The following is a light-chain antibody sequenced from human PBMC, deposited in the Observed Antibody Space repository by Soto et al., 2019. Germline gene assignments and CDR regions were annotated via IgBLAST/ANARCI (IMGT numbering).Light chain of an antibody. CDR2: DAS. CDR3: QQRSNWPLT. Sequence: EIVLTQSPATLSLSPGERATLSCRASQSVSSYLAWYQQKPGQAPRLLIYDASDRATAIPARFSGSGSGTDFTRTISILEPEDFALYYCQQRSNWPLTFGGGTKVEFK. V-gene: IGKV3-11*01. J-gene: IGKJ4*01. CDR1: QSVSSY.